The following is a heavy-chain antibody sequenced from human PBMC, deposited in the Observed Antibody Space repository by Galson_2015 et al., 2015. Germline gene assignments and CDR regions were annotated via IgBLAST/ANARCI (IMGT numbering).Heavy chain of an antibody. V-gene: IGHV5-51*01. CDR2: IHPGDSRT. Sequence: QSGAEVKKPGESLKISCKGSGYSFTSNWIGWVRQMPGKGLEWMGIIHPGDSRTRYGPSFQGQVTISVDKSISTAYLQWGSLRASDTAMYYCARGTNDYNLLFWFDPWGQGTLVTVSP. J-gene: IGHJ5*02. CDR3: ARGTNDYNLLFWFDP. CDR1: GYSFTSNW. D-gene: IGHD5-24*01.